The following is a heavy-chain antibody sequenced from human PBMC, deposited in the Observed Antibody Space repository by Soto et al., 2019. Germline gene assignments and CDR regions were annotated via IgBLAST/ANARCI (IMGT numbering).Heavy chain of an antibody. CDR1: GDTVSSYT. CDR2: IIPVLGTT. CDR3: ARRRYCGYDCYHKHYYGMDV. D-gene: IGHD2-21*01. J-gene: IGHJ6*02. Sequence: QVQLVQSGAEVKKPGSSVKISCRASGDTVSSYTVNWLRQAPGRGLEWMGRIIPVLGTTDYAQTFRGRLSITADKSSNTVNMELGILRSEDTAVYYCARRRYCGYDCYHKHYYGMDVWGQGTTVTVAS. V-gene: IGHV1-69*08.